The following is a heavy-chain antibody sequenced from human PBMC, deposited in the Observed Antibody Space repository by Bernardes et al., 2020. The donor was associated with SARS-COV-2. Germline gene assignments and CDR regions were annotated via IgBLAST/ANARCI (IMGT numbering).Heavy chain of an antibody. Sequence: ASVKVSCKAFGYSFTNHFMHWVRQAPGQGLEWMGVINPAAGSASYAQKFEGRVIMTRDTSTNTLHMQLSSLRSDDSAVYFCARQYAVDRATGGGWLDLWGQGTLVNVS. CDR1: GYSFTNHF. D-gene: IGHD2-8*02. CDR3: ARQYAVDRATGGGWLDL. CDR2: INPAAGSA. J-gene: IGHJ5*02. V-gene: IGHV1-46*03.